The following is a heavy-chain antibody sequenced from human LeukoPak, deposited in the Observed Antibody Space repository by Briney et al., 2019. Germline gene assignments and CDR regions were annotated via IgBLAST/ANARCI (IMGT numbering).Heavy chain of an antibody. J-gene: IGHJ4*02. CDR3: TTDTFGARDS. D-gene: IGHD3-10*01. Sequence: GGSLRLSCAASGYTFSRYWMHWVRHGPGKGLEWVSRINEDGSSTSYAESVRGRFTISRDNAKNTLYLQMNSLRAEDAAVYYCTTDTFGARDSWGQGTLVTVSS. V-gene: IGHV3-74*01. CDR2: INEDGSST. CDR1: GYTFSRYW.